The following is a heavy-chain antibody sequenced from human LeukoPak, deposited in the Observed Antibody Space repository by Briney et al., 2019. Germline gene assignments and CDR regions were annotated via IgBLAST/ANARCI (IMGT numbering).Heavy chain of an antibody. CDR1: GYSFTTYW. V-gene: IGHV5-51*01. J-gene: IGHJ4*02. Sequence: GESLKISCKGSGYSFTTYWIAWVRQMPGKGLEWMGIIYPGDSDTRYSPSFHGQVTISANKSINTAYLQWSSLKTSDTAIYYCARLGHYYVSSGYLPYNYWGQGTLVTVSS. D-gene: IGHD3-22*01. CDR2: IYPGDSDT. CDR3: ARLGHYYVSSGYLPYNY.